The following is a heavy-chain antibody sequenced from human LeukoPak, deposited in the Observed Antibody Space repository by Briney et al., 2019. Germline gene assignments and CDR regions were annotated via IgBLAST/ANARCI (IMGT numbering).Heavy chain of an antibody. V-gene: IGHV1-3*03. Sequence: ASVKVSCKASGYTFTSYAMHWVRQAPGQRLEWMGWINAGNGNTKYSQEFQGRVTITRDTSASTAYMELSSLRSEDMAVYYCARTTHVAVAGLDYWGQGTLVTVSS. J-gene: IGHJ4*02. CDR1: GYTFTSYA. CDR3: ARTTHVAVAGLDY. CDR2: INAGNGNT. D-gene: IGHD6-19*01.